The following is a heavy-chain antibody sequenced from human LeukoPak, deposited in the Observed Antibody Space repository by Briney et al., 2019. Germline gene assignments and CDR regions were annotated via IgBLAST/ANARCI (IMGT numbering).Heavy chain of an antibody. Sequence: GRSLRLSCAASGFTFSSYAMHWVRQAPGKGLEWVAVTSYDGSNKYYADSVNGRFTISRDNSKNTLYLQMNSLRAEDTAVYYCARETTGYSSSWYFPNWFDPWGQGTLVTVSS. D-gene: IGHD6-13*01. V-gene: IGHV3-30-3*01. CDR1: GFTFSSYA. CDR3: ARETTGYSSSWYFPNWFDP. CDR2: TSYDGSNK. J-gene: IGHJ5*02.